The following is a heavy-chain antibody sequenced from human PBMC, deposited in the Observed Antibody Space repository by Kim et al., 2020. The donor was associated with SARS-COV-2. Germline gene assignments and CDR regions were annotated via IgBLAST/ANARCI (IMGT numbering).Heavy chain of an antibody. J-gene: IGHJ4*02. CDR1: GGSFSGYY. CDR3: ARGPYSRGFDY. Sequence: SETLSLTCAVYGGSFSGYYWSWIRQPPGKGLEWIGEINHSGSTNYNPSLKSRVTISVDTSKNQFSLKLSSVTAADTAVYYCARGPYSRGFDYWGQGTLVT. CDR2: INHSGST. D-gene: IGHD6-13*01. V-gene: IGHV4-34*01.